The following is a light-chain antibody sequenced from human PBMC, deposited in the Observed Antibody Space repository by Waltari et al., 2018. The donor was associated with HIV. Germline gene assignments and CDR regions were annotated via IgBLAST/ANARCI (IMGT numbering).Light chain of an antibody. CDR1: QSIYNL. Sequence: DVQMTQSPSTLSIDVRDRVTITCRASQSIYNLLAWYQQKLGKAPKLLIYEASTLERGVPSRFSGSGSGTEFTLTINSLQPEDFATYYCQQYTDYPLTFGGGTKVEIK. CDR2: EAS. V-gene: IGKV1-5*03. CDR3: QQYTDYPLT. J-gene: IGKJ4*01.